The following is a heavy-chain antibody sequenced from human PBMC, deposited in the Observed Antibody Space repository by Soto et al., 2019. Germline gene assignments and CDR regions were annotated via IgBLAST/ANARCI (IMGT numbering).Heavy chain of an antibody. CDR2: ITSKSGSK. V-gene: IGHV3-9*01. Sequence: EVQLVESGGGLLQPGGSLRLSCAASGFKVDDYSMHWVRQVPGKGLEWVSGITSKSGSKGYADSVKGRFTISRDNAKNSLYLQMNSLRAEDTAFYYFAKGVDFWSGFYYWGQGTLVTVSS. D-gene: IGHD3-3*01. CDR3: AKGVDFWSGFYY. J-gene: IGHJ4*02. CDR1: GFKVDDYS.